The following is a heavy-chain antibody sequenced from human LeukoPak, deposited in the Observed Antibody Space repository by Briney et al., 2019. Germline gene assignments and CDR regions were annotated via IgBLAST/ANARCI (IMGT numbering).Heavy chain of an antibody. CDR3: ARFARGYSYGNDY. CDR2: INHSGST. CDR1: GGSFSGYY. J-gene: IGHJ4*02. Sequence: ETLSLTCAVYGGSFSGYYWSWIGQPPGKGLEWIGEINHSGSTNYNPSLKSRVTISVDTSKNQFSLKLSSVTAADTAVYYCARFARGYSYGNDYWGQGTLVTVSS. V-gene: IGHV4-34*01. D-gene: IGHD5-18*01.